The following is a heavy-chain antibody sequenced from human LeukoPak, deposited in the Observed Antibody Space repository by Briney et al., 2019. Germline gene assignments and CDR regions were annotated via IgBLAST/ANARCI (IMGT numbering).Heavy chain of an antibody. Sequence: GGSLRLSCAASGFTFSSYAMSWVRQAPGKGLEWVSAISGSGGSTYYADSGKGRFTISRDNSKNTLYLQMNSLRAEDTAVYYCAKDLRTRYSYGRGNWFDPWGQGTLVTVSS. D-gene: IGHD5-18*01. CDR3: AKDLRTRYSYGRGNWFDP. J-gene: IGHJ5*02. V-gene: IGHV3-23*01. CDR2: ISGSGGST. CDR1: GFTFSSYA.